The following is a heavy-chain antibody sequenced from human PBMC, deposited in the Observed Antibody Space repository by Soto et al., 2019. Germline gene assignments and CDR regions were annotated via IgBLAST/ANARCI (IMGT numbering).Heavy chain of an antibody. V-gene: IGHV1-8*01. CDR3: ARDSSTTNPV. CDR2: MNPNSGNT. J-gene: IGHJ3*01. CDR1: GYPFTDYD. D-gene: IGHD2-2*01. Sequence: QVQLVQSGAEVRRPGTSVMVSCKTSGYPFTDYDINWVRQATGQGLEWMGWMNPNSGNTGYAQKFQGRVSMTRNTATSTAYMELSSLRSDDTAIYYCARDSSTTNPVWGQGTMVTVSS.